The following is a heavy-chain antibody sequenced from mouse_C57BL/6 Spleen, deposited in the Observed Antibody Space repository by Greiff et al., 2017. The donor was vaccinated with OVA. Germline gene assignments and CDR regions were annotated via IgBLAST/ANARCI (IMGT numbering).Heavy chain of an antibody. Sequence: VKLMESGPGLVAPSQSLSITCTVSGFSLTSYAISWVRQPPGKGLEWLGVIWTGGGTNYNSALKSRLSISKDNSKSQVFLKMNSLQTDDTARYYCARNYYGSSYRYFDYWGQGTTLTVSS. CDR2: IWTGGGT. D-gene: IGHD1-1*01. J-gene: IGHJ2*01. CDR3: ARNYYGSSYRYFDY. CDR1: GFSLTSYA. V-gene: IGHV2-9-1*01.